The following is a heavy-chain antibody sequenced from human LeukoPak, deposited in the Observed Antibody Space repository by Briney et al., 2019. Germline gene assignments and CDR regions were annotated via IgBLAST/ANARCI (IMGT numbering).Heavy chain of an antibody. J-gene: IGHJ4*02. V-gene: IGHV1-69*04. Sequence: GSSVKVSCKASRGSFSRYAISWVRQAPGQGLEWMGRIIPILGIANYAQKFQGRVTITADKSTSIAYMELSSLTSEDTAVYYCARDRAWQWLVRPQYFDYWGQGTLVTVSS. CDR2: IIPILGIA. D-gene: IGHD6-19*01. CDR3: ARDRAWQWLVRPQYFDY. CDR1: RGSFSRYA.